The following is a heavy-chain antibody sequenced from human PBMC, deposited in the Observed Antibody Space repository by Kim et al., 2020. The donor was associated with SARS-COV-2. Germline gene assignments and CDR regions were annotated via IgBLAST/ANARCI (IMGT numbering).Heavy chain of an antibody. D-gene: IGHD1-1*01. CDR1: GGSISNYY. Sequence: SETLSLTCTVSGGSISNYYWSWIRQPPGKGLEWIEYIYYSGSTNYTPSLKSRVTISIDTSKNQFSLKLSSVTAADTAMHYCARTGNAGWFDPWGQGTLVTFSS. CDR2: IYYSGST. J-gene: IGHJ5*02. CDR3: ARTGNAGWFDP. V-gene: IGHV4-59*01.